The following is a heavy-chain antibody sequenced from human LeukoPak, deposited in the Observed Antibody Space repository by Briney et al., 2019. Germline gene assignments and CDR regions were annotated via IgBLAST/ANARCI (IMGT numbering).Heavy chain of an antibody. Sequence: GRSLRLSCAASGFTFDDYAMHWVRQAPGKGLEWVSGISWNSGSIGYADSVKGRFTISRGNAKNSLYLQMNSLRAEDTALYYCAMGSYYYDSSGSTFDYWGQGTLVTVSS. CDR1: GFTFDDYA. J-gene: IGHJ4*02. CDR3: AMGSYYYDSSGSTFDY. D-gene: IGHD3-22*01. V-gene: IGHV3-9*01. CDR2: ISWNSGSI.